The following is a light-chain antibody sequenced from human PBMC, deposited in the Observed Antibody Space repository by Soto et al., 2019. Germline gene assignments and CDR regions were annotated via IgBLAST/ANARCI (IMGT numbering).Light chain of an antibody. CDR1: SSNIGAIYD. CDR3: QSYDSSLSGWV. Sequence: QSVLTQPPSVSGAPGQRVTISCTGSSSNIGAIYDVHWYQQLPGTAPKLLIYGNSNRPSGVPDRFSGSKSGTSASLAITGLRAEDEADYYCQSYDSSLSGWVFGGGTKFTVL. CDR2: GNS. J-gene: IGLJ3*02. V-gene: IGLV1-40*01.